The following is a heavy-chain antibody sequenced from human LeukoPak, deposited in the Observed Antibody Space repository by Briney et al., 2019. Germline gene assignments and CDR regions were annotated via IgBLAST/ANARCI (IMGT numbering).Heavy chain of an antibody. V-gene: IGHV4-59*01. Sequence: PSETLSLTCTVSGGSISSYSWSWIRQPPGKGLEWIGYIYYSGSTNYNPSLKSRVTISVDTSKNQFSLKLSSVTAADTAVYYCARVVTAWFDPWGQGTLVTVSS. CDR3: ARVVTAWFDP. CDR1: GGSISSYS. D-gene: IGHD2-21*02. J-gene: IGHJ5*02. CDR2: IYYSGST.